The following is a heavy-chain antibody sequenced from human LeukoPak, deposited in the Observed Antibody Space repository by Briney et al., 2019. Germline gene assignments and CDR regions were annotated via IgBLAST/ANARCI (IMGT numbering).Heavy chain of an antibody. CDR1: GGSISSSSYY. J-gene: IGHJ5*02. CDR3: ARHQTIWFGELGWFDP. CDR2: IYYSGST. V-gene: IGHV4-39*01. Sequence: PSETLSLTCTVSGGSISSSSYYWGWIRQPPGKGLEWIGSIYYSGSTYYNPSLKSRVTISVDTSKNQFSLKLSSVTAADTAVYYCARHQTIWFGELGWFDPWGQGTLVTVSS. D-gene: IGHD3-10*01.